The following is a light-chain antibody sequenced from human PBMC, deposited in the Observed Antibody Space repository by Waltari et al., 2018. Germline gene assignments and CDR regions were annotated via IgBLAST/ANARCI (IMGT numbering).Light chain of an antibody. Sequence: IQMTQSPSTLSTSIGDRVTITCRASQTISSWLDWDQQKPGKAPKLLINTASSLESGVPSRFSGSGSVTEFTLTISSLQPDDCATYYCQQYDRLPVTFGQGTKLEIK. CDR3: QQYDRLPVT. CDR2: TAS. V-gene: IGKV1-5*03. J-gene: IGKJ2*01. CDR1: QTISSW.